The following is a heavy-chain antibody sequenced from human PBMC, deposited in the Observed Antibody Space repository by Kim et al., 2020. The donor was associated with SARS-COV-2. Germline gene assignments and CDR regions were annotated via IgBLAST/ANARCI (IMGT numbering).Heavy chain of an antibody. CDR1: GYTFTTYI. Sequence: ASVKVSCKASGYTFTTYIIHLVRQAPGQGREWMVWINAGNDNTKYSQNFQGRVTITRDTSATTAYMYLFSLRSEDTAVYYCARSVTTDYYFDNWGQGILVTVSA. CDR3: ARSVTTDYYFDN. D-gene: IGHD4-17*01. CDR2: INAGNDNT. J-gene: IGHJ4*02. V-gene: IGHV1-3*01.